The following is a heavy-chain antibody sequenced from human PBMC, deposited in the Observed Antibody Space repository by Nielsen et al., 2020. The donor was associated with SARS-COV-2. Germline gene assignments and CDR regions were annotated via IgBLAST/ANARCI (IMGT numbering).Heavy chain of an antibody. CDR1: GFSFSNYA. CDR2: ISPDGDIV. D-gene: IGHD6-19*01. CDR3: ARVAGTPPVSYSYFDL. V-gene: IGHV3-74*01. J-gene: IGHJ2*01. Sequence: GESLKISCAASGFSFSNYAMNWVRQAPGKGLVWVSRISPDGDIVNYADSVRGRFTTSRDNAKNTLYLQMNSLRAEDTAVYYCARVAGTPPVSYSYFDLWGRGTLVTVSS.